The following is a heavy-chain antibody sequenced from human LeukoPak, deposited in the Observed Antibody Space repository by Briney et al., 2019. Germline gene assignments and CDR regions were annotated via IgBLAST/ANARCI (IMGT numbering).Heavy chain of an antibody. D-gene: IGHD3-9*01. J-gene: IGHJ4*02. V-gene: IGHV4-4*07. CDR1: GGSISSYY. CDR2: IYTSGST. CDR3: AKYPTTGYSYYFDY. Sequence: PSETLSLTCTATGGSISSYYWSWIRQPAGKGLEWIGHIYTSGSTNYNPSLKSRVTMSVDTSKNQFSLKLSSVTAADTAVYYCAKYPTTGYSYYFDYWGQGTLVTVSS.